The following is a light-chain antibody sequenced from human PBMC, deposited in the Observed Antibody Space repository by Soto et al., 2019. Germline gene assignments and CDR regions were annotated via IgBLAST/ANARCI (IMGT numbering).Light chain of an antibody. CDR3: QQFDNLPFT. CDR1: QDINNY. J-gene: IGKJ5*01. CDR2: DSS. V-gene: IGKV1-33*01. Sequence: DIQMTQSPSSLSASVGDRVTIICQASQDINNYLNWYQQKPGKAPKLLIYDSSNLEIGVPSRFSGSGYGTRFIFTISSLQPEDISTYYCQQFDNLPFTFGQGTRLEIK.